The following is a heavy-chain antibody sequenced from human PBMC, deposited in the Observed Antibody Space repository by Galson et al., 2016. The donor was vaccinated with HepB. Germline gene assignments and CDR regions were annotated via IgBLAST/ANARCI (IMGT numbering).Heavy chain of an antibody. J-gene: IGHJ4*02. D-gene: IGHD3-16*02. CDR3: AKSGVWGTHRSPDY. V-gene: IGHV3-23*01. CDR1: GFPFSPYA. Sequence: SLRLSCAASGFPFSPYAMSWVRQPPGKGLEWVSSLSGSGDVTHHADSVKGRLTISRDNSKNTLYLQMNSLRAEDTALYYCAKSGVWGTHRSPDYWGQGTLVTVSS. CDR2: LSGSGDVT.